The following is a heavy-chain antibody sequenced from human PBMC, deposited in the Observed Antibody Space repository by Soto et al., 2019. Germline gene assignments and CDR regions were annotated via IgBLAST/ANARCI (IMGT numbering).Heavy chain of an antibody. CDR2: ISYDGSYQ. CDR3: AKRGEGGGVLGDH. Sequence: QVQLVESGGGVVQPGTSLRLSCEASGFAFNKFGMHWVRQAPGKGLEWVAFISYDGSYQYYADSVQGRLTITRDNSMNTLNMQLNSLRREDTAVYYCAKRGEGGGVLGDHWGQGTLVTVSS. J-gene: IGHJ4*02. CDR1: GFAFNKFG. V-gene: IGHV3-30*18. D-gene: IGHD3-16*01.